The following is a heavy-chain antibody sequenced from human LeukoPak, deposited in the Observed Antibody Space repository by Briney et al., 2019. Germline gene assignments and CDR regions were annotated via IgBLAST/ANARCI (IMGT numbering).Heavy chain of an antibody. J-gene: IGHJ4*02. CDR1: GGSIGSTSYY. CDR3: ARDCRDGYNFWLYDY. CDR2: IYYSGST. V-gene: IGHV4-39*07. Sequence: SETLSLTCTVSGGSIGSTSYYWGWVRQPPGKGLEWIGSIYYSGSTYYNPSLKSRVTISVDTSKNQFSLKLSSVTAADTAVYYCARDCRDGYNFWLYDYWGQGTLVTVSS. D-gene: IGHD5-24*01.